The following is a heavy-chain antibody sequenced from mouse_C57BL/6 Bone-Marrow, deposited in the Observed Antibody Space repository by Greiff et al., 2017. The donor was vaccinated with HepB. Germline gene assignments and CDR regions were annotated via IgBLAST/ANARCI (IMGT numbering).Heavy chain of an antibody. CDR3: GGMITTGYYFDY. J-gene: IGHJ2*01. CDR2: INPNYGTT. Sequence: VQLKQSGPELVKPGASVKISCKASGYSFTDYNMNWVKQSNGKSLEWIGVINPNYGTTSYNQKFKGKATLTVDQSSSTAYMQLNSLTSEDSAVYYCGGMITTGYYFDYWGQGTTLTVSS. V-gene: IGHV1-39*01. CDR1: GYSFTDYN. D-gene: IGHD2-4*01.